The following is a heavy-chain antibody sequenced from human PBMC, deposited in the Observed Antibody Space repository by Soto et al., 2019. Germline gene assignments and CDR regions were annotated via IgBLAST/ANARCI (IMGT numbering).Heavy chain of an antibody. Sequence: GGSLRLSCAASGFKFSNYAMSWVRQAPGKRLEWVSLISATGGGTYYADSVKGRFTISRDNSHNTLYLQVHSLTAEDTAVYYCAKDRRAGGNSAFYFDFWGQGAQVTVSS. CDR3: AKDRRAGGNSAFYFDF. V-gene: IGHV3-23*01. CDR2: ISATGGGT. CDR1: GFKFSNYA. J-gene: IGHJ4*02. D-gene: IGHD3-16*01.